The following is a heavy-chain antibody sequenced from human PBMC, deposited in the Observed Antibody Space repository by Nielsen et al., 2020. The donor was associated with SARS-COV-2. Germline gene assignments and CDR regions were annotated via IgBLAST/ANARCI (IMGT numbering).Heavy chain of an antibody. CDR2: ISPNSGGT. D-gene: IGHD5-24*01. CDR3: APTRIRDGYNYPFDY. Sequence: ASVKVSCKASGYTLTDYYMHWVRQAPGQGLEWMGRISPNSGGTSYAQKFQGRVTMTRDTSITTAYMEVSRLQFDDTAVYYCAPTRIRDGYNYPFDYWGQGTLVTVSS. J-gene: IGHJ4*02. CDR1: GYTLTDYY. V-gene: IGHV1-2*06.